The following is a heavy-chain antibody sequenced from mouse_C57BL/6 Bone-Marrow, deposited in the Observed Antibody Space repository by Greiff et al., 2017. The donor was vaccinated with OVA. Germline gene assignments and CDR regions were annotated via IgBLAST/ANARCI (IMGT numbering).Heavy chain of an antibody. CDR1: GYTFTSYG. CDR3: ASSDCYGGSYGWYFDV. D-gene: IGHD1-1*01. CDR2: IYTRSGNT. J-gene: IGHJ1*03. V-gene: IGHV1-81*01. Sequence: VQLQQSGAELARPGASVKLSCKASGYTFTSYGISWVKQRTGQGLEWIGVIYTRSGNTYYNEKVKGKATLSADKSSSTAYMELRRLRSEDSAVYFCASSDCYGGSYGWYFDVWGTGTTVTVSS.